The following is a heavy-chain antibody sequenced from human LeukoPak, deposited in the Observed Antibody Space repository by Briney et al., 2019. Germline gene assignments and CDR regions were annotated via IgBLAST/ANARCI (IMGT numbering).Heavy chain of an antibody. J-gene: IGHJ4*02. V-gene: IGHV3-23*01. CDR3: AKTLSISAAGIDY. CDR1: GFPFSNYA. D-gene: IGHD6-13*01. Sequence: GGSLGLSCAASGFPFSNYAMHWVRQAPGKGLEWVSAISGSGGNTYYADSVKGRFTISRDNSKNTLSLQMNSLRAEDTAVFYCAKTLSISAAGIDYWGQGTLVTVSS. CDR2: ISGSGGNT.